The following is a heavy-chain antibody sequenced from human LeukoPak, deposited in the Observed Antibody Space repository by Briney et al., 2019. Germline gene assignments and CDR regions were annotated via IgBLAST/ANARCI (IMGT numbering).Heavy chain of an antibody. Sequence: ASVKVSCKASGYTFTGYYMHWVRQAPGQGLEWMGRINPNSGGTNYAHKFQGRVTMTRDTSISTAYRELSRLRSDDTAVYYCASDWTSAVGATKVDYWGQGTLVTVSS. CDR1: GYTFTGYY. CDR2: INPNSGGT. D-gene: IGHD1-26*01. V-gene: IGHV1-2*06. CDR3: ASDWTSAVGATKVDY. J-gene: IGHJ4*02.